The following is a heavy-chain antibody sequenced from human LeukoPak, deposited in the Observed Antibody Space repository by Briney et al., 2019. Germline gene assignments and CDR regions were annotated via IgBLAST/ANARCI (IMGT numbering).Heavy chain of an antibody. CDR2: TSYSGTT. CDR3: ARTTGDSAIIASH. V-gene: IGHV4-39*01. Sequence: PSETLSLTCTVSGGSISSSCCYWGWIRQSPGKGLEWIGSTSYSGTTHYNPSLKSRVTVSVDTSKNQFFLKLSSVTAADTAVYYCARTTGDSAIIASHWGQGTLVTVSS. J-gene: IGHJ4*02. CDR1: GGSISSSCCY. D-gene: IGHD3-16*01.